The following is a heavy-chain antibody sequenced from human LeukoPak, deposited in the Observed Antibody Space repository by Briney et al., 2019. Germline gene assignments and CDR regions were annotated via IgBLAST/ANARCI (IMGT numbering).Heavy chain of an antibody. D-gene: IGHD3-3*01. Sequence: SQTLSLTCAISGDSVSSNGAAWDWIRQSPSRRLEWLGRTYYRSQQWYSDYAPSVKGRITINADTSQNQFSLHLNSVTPEDTAVYYCGRETDFGVVTNWGQGTLVTVSS. CDR2: TYYRSQQWYS. CDR1: GDSVSSNGAA. CDR3: GRETDFGVVTN. V-gene: IGHV6-1*01. J-gene: IGHJ4*02.